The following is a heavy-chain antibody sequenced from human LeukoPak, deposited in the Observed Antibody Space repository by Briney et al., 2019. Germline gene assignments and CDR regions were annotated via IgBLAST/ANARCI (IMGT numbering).Heavy chain of an antibody. CDR1: GYTLTELS. CDR2: FDPEDGET. Sequence: GASVKVSCKVSGYTLTELSMHWVRQAPGKGLEWMGGFDPEDGETIYAQKFQGRVTMTRDMSTSTVYMELSSLRSEDTAVYYCARAPLDTAMVDDAFDIWGQGTMVTVSS. J-gene: IGHJ3*02. CDR3: ARAPLDTAMVDDAFDI. V-gene: IGHV1-24*01. D-gene: IGHD5-18*01.